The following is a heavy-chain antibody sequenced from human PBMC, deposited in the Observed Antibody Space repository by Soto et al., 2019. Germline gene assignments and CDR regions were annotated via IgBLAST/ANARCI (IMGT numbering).Heavy chain of an antibody. V-gene: IGHV3-33*01. CDR3: ARDAPFWSGYKGGGFGY. CDR2: IWYDGSNK. J-gene: IGHJ4*02. CDR1: GCTFSSYG. Sequence: GGSMRLSCAASGCTFSSYGMHWVRQAPGKGLEWVAVIWYDGSNKYYADSVKGRFTISRDNSKNTLYLQMNSLRAEDTAVYYCARDAPFWSGYKGGGFGYWGQGTLVTVSS. D-gene: IGHD3-3*01.